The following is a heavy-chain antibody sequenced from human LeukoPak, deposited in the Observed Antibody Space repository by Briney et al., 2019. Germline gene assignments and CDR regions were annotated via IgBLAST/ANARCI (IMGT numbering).Heavy chain of an antibody. Sequence: ASVKVSCKASGYTFTSYYMHWVRQAPGQGLEWMGWISAYNGNTNYAQKLQGRVTMTTDTSTSTAYMELRSLRSDDTAVYYCARVRDTAMVTSPYYFDYWGQGTLVTVSS. J-gene: IGHJ4*02. D-gene: IGHD5-18*01. CDR1: GYTFTSYY. CDR3: ARVRDTAMVTSPYYFDY. CDR2: ISAYNGNT. V-gene: IGHV1-18*04.